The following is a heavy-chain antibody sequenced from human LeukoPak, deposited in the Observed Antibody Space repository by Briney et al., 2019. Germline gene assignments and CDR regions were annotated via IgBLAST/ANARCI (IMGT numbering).Heavy chain of an antibody. CDR2: IYWDDDS. J-gene: IGHJ3*01. Sequence: SGPTLVNPTQTLTLTCSLSGVSLSTSGVGVGWVRQPPGKALEWLALIYWDDDSRYSPSLKSRLTIAKDTSKNQVVLTLTNMDSVDTATYYCAHSQVFSYGSFHDAYDVWGLGMLVTVSS. D-gene: IGHD5-18*01. CDR3: AHSQVFSYGSFHDAYDV. V-gene: IGHV2-5*02. CDR1: GVSLSTSGVG.